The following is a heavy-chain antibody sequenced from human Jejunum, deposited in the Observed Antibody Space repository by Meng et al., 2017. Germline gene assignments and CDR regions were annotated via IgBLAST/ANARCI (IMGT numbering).Heavy chain of an antibody. D-gene: IGHD5-12*01. V-gene: IGHV6-1*01. CDR1: GDSVSSSSVA. CDR3: ARGQYRAFDI. Sequence: SETLSLTCAISGDSVSSSSVAWNWVRQSPSRGLEWLGRTFYRSKWYNEYAVSVKSRITVNPDISKNQFFLQLNSVTPEDTAVYYCARGQYRAFDIWGPGTMVT. J-gene: IGHJ3*02. CDR2: TFYRSKWYN.